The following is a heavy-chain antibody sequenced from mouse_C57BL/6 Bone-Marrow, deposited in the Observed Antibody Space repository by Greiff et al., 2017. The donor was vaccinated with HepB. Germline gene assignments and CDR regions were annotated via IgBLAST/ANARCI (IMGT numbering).Heavy chain of an antibody. Sequence: QVQLQQPGAELVKPGASVKLSCKASGYTFTSYWMHWVKQRPGQGLEWIGMIHPNSGSTNYNEKFKSKATLTVDKSSSTAYMQLSSLTSEDSAVYYCAREGYLLLRSAWFAYWGQGTLVTVSA. CDR3: AREGYLLLRSAWFAY. D-gene: IGHD1-1*01. V-gene: IGHV1-64*01. CDR1: GYTFTSYW. CDR2: IHPNSGST. J-gene: IGHJ3*01.